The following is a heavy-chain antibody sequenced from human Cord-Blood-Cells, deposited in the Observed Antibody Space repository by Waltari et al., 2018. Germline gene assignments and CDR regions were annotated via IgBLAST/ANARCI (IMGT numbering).Heavy chain of an antibody. V-gene: IGHV1-69*10. J-gene: IGHJ5*02. CDR1: GGTFSSYA. CDR3: ARGAPGFNWFDP. Sequence: QVQLVQSGAEVKKPGSSVKVSCKASGGTFSSYAISWVRQAPGQGLEWRGGIIPILGIANYAQKFQGRVTITADKSTSTAYMELSSLRSEDTAVYYCARGAPGFNWFDPWGQGTLVTVSS. CDR2: IIPILGIA. D-gene: IGHD6-25*01.